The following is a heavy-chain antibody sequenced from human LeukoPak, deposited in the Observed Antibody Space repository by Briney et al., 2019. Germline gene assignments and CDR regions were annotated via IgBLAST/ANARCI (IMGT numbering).Heavy chain of an antibody. CDR2: INHSGST. CDR1: GGSFSGYY. D-gene: IGHD3-10*01. Sequence: SETLSLTCAVYGGSFSGYYWTWIRQPPGKGLEWIGEINHSGSTNYNPSLKSRVTISVDTSKNQFSLKLSSVTAADTAVYYCARHRLWFGELVVSGQLDYWGQGTLVTVSS. J-gene: IGHJ4*02. CDR3: ARHRLWFGELVVSGQLDY. V-gene: IGHV4-34*01.